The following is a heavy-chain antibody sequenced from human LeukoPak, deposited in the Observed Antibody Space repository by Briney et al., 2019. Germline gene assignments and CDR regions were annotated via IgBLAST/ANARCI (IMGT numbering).Heavy chain of an antibody. CDR2: IYYSGST. Sequence: PSETLSLTCTVSGGSISSSSYYWGWIRQPPGKGLEWIGSIYYSGSTYYNPSLKSRVTISVDTSKNQFSLKLSSVTAADTAVYYCARAVEGDILTGYRVLFDIWGQGTMVTVSS. CDR1: GGSISSSSYY. V-gene: IGHV4-39*07. CDR3: ARAVEGDILTGYRVLFDI. J-gene: IGHJ3*02. D-gene: IGHD3-9*01.